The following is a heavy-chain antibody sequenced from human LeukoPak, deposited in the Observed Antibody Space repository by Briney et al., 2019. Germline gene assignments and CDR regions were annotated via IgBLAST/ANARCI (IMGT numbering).Heavy chain of an antibody. CDR1: GYSFTSYW. V-gene: IGHV5-51*01. CDR3: ARQTAMGRSGDY. Sequence: GESLKISCKASGYSFTSYWIGWVRQMPGKGLEGMGIIDPSDSDTRYTPSLQGQVTISADKSLSTAYLQWNSLKASDSAMYYCARQTAMGRSGDYWGQGTLVTVSS. J-gene: IGHJ4*02. D-gene: IGHD5-18*01. CDR2: IDPSDSDT.